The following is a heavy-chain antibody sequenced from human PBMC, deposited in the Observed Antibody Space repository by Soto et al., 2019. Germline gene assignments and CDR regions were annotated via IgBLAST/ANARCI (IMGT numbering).Heavy chain of an antibody. CDR1: GFLVNSAY. D-gene: IGHD5-18*01. CDR3: ARSGYSFAWGY. CDR2: INSDGST. V-gene: IGHV3-53*01. J-gene: IGHJ4*02. Sequence: EVQLVESGWGLIPPGGSRRLSCAASGFLVNSAYMTWVRQAPGKGLEWLSMINSDGSTLYAESVKGRFTISRDNSKNRLDLQMNSLRAEDTAMYYCARSGYSFAWGYWGQGTLVIVTS.